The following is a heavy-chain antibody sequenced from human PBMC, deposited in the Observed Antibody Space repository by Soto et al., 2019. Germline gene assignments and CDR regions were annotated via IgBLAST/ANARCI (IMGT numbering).Heavy chain of an antibody. J-gene: IGHJ4*02. Sequence: QVQLQESGPGLVKPSATLSLICSVSGGSISGFYWSWIRQPPGKGLELIGYNNYSGSTDYSPSLKRRVTMSVDTSKNQYSLRLSSVTAADTPVYFCARGGWTLDSWGQGTLVTVSS. CDR2: NNYSGST. D-gene: IGHD3-3*01. V-gene: IGHV4-59*01. CDR3: ARGGWTLDS. CDR1: GGSISGFY.